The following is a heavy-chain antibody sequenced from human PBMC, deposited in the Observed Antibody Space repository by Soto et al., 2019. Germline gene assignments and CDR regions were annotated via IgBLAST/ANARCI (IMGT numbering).Heavy chain of an antibody. CDR3: ARRSEGARGFLDY. CDR1: GYTFTDYY. V-gene: IGHV1-2*02. J-gene: IGHJ4*02. Sequence: ASVRVSCKASGYTFTDYYMHWVRQAPGQGLEWLGWINPNIGVTNSAQKFQGRVTMTRDTSMSTAYMELSRLRFDDTAVYYCARRSEGARGFLDYSGPGALVTLSS. CDR2: INPNIGVT. D-gene: IGHD1-26*01.